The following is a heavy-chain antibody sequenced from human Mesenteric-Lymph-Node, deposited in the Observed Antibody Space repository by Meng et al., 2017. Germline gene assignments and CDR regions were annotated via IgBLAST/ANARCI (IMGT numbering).Heavy chain of an antibody. D-gene: IGHD6-6*01. CDR1: GYTFTSYA. CDR2: INTNTGNP. CDR3: ARGQQNIAAREIVDY. J-gene: IGHJ4*02. Sequence: QWQLVQSGAEVKKPGSSVKVSCKASGYTFTSYAMNWVRQAPGQGLEWMGWINTNTGNPTYAQGFTGRFVFSLDTSVSTAYLQISSLKAEDTAVYYCARGQQNIAAREIVDYWGQGTLVTVSS. V-gene: IGHV7-4-1*02.